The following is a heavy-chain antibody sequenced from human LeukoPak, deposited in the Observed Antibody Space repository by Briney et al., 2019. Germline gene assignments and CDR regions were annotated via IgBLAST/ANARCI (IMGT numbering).Heavy chain of an antibody. CDR3: ARDSHDICSGGSCYSHYYYYMDV. CDR2: IYYSGST. Sequence: SETLSLTCTVSGGSISSYYWSWIRQPPGKGLEWIGYIYYSGSTNYNPSLKSRVTISVDTSKNQFSLKLSSVAAADTAVYYCARDSHDICSGGSCYSHYYYYMDVWGKGTTVTVSS. J-gene: IGHJ6*03. CDR1: GGSISSYY. D-gene: IGHD2-15*01. V-gene: IGHV4-59*01.